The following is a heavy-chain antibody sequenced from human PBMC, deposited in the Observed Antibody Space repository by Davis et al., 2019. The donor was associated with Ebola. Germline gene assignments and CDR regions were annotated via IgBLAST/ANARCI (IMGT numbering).Heavy chain of an antibody. V-gene: IGHV1-18*01. CDR3: AKDQSTYYDFWSGYPVWSSPFDY. J-gene: IGHJ4*02. Sequence: ASVKVSCKASGYTFTSYGISWVRQAPGQGLEWMGWISAYNGNTNYAQKLQGRVTMTTDTSTSTAYMELRSLRSEDTAVYYCAKDQSTYYDFWSGYPVWSSPFDYWGQGALVTVSS. CDR2: ISAYNGNT. D-gene: IGHD3-3*01. CDR1: GYTFTSYG.